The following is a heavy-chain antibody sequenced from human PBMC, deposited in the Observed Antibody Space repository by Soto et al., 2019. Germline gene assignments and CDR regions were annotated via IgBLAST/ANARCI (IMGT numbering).Heavy chain of an antibody. Sequence: PSQTLSLTCAISGVSISSNSAAWNWIRQSPSRGLEWLGGTYYRSKWYTEYAVSVKSRITISPDTSKNQVSLQLNSVTPEDTAVYYCVSGTGTVDYWGQGTLVTVSS. CDR2: TYYRSKWYT. CDR1: GVSISSNSAA. J-gene: IGHJ4*02. D-gene: IGHD1-1*01. V-gene: IGHV6-1*01. CDR3: VSGTGTVDY.